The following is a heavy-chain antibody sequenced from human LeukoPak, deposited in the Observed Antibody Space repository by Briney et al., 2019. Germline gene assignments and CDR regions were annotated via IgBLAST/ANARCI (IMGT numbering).Heavy chain of an antibody. Sequence: SETLCLTCTVSGGSISSGDYYWSWIRQPPGKGLEWIGYIYSGSTYYNPSLKSRVTISVDTSKNQFSLKLSSVTAADTAVYYCASRIVGATKANAFDIWGQGTMVTVSS. CDR3: ASRIVGATKANAFDI. CDR1: GGSISSGDYY. D-gene: IGHD1-26*01. V-gene: IGHV4-30-4*08. J-gene: IGHJ3*02. CDR2: IYSGST.